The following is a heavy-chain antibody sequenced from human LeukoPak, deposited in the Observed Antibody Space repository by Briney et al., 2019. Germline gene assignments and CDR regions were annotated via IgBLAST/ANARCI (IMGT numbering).Heavy chain of an antibody. Sequence: GLMWVSQSKYDGSTKSYAASVRGRFTISRDNAKSTLYLHMDSLRAEDTAVYYCARSDYFHNWGQGTMVVVSA. CDR3: ARSDYFHN. V-gene: IGHV3-74*01. CDR2: SKYDGSTK. J-gene: IGHJ3*01. D-gene: IGHD2/OR15-2a*01.